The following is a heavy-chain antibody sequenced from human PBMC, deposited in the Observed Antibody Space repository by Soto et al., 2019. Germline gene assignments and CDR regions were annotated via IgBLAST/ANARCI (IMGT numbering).Heavy chain of an antibody. V-gene: IGHV4-4*07. CDR2: IYTSGST. D-gene: IGHD3-22*01. CDR1: GGSISSYY. J-gene: IGHJ3*02. Sequence: QVQLQESGPGLVKPSETLSLTCTVSGGSISSYYWSWIRQPAGKGLEWIGRIYTSGSTNYNPSLQGRVTMSVDTSKDQFSLKLSSVTAADTAVYYCARDLEEYYYDSSGYTAFDIWGQGTMVTVSS. CDR3: ARDLEEYYYDSSGYTAFDI.